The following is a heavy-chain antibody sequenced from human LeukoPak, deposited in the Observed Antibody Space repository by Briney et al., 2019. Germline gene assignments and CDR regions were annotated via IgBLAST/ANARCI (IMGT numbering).Heavy chain of an antibody. Sequence: PGGSLRLSCAASGFTFSSYGMHWVRQAPGKGLEWVAFIRYDGSNKYYADSVKGRFTISRDNSKNTLYLQMNSLRAEDTAVYYCAKDRGSSGWSADDYWGQGTLVTVSS. CDR3: AKDRGSSGWSADDY. CDR2: IRYDGSNK. V-gene: IGHV3-30*02. D-gene: IGHD6-19*01. J-gene: IGHJ4*02. CDR1: GFTFSSYG.